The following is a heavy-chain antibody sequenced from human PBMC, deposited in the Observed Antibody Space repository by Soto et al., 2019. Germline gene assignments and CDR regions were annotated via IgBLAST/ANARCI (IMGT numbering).Heavy chain of an antibody. CDR3: ASMIVVGKVDY. CDR2: IYDSGST. J-gene: IGHJ4*02. V-gene: IGHV4-31*03. CDR1: GGSISSGCYY. Sequence: QVQLQESGPGLVKPSQTLSLTCTVSGGSISSGCYYWSWIRQHPGKGLEWIGYIYDSGSTYYYPSLKSRVTKSVGTSKNHFSLRLSSVTAADTAVYYCASMIVVGKVDYWGQRTLVTVSA. D-gene: IGHD3-22*01.